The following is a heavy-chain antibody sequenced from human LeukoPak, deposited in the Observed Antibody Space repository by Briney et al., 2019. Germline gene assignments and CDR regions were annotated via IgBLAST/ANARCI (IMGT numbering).Heavy chain of an antibody. CDR1: GFTVSSNY. J-gene: IGHJ4*02. D-gene: IGHD3-3*01. CDR3: AKDQDSYYDFWSGYYTLNIAMDY. CDR2: ISGSGGST. V-gene: IGHV3-23*01. Sequence: GGSLRLSCAASGFTVSSNYMSWVRQAPGKGLEWVSAISGSGGSTYYADSVKGRFTISRDNSKNTLYLQMNSLRAEDTAVYYCAKDQDSYYDFWSGYYTLNIAMDYWGQGTLVTVSS.